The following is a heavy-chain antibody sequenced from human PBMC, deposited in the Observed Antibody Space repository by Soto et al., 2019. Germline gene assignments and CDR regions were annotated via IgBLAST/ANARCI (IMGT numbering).Heavy chain of an antibody. J-gene: IGHJ4*02. V-gene: IGHV4-59*01. Sequence: QVQLQESGPGLVKPSETLSLTCTVSGGSISSYYWSWIRQPPGKGLEWVGYIYYSGSTNYNPSLKSRVTISVDTSKNQFSLKLSSETAADTAVYYCARAFGELPDYWGQGTLVTVSS. D-gene: IGHD3-10*01. CDR3: ARAFGELPDY. CDR1: GGSISSYY. CDR2: IYYSGST.